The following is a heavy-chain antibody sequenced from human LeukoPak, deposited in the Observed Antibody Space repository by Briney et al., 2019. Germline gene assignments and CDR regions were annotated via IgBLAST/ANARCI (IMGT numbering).Heavy chain of an antibody. J-gene: IGHJ4*02. Sequence: SETLSLTCAVYGGSFNGYYWSWIRQPPGKGLEWIGEINHSGTTNYNPSLKSRVTISVDTSKNQFSLKLSSVTAADTAVCYCAAYIVPATVDYWGQGTLVTVSS. D-gene: IGHD2-2*01. V-gene: IGHV4-34*01. CDR3: AAYIVPATVDY. CDR1: GGSFNGYY. CDR2: INHSGTT.